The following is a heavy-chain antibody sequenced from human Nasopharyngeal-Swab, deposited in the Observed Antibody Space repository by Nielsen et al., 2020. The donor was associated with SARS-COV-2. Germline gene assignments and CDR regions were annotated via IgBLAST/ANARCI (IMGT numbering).Heavy chain of an antibody. CDR2: FYSGGST. CDR3: AKNIRVLAGAAN. D-gene: IGHD6-19*01. J-gene: IGHJ4*02. V-gene: IGHV3-66*01. CDR1: GFTVSRNY. Sequence: GESLKISCAASGFTVSRNYMNWVRQAPGKGLEWVSVFYSGGSTYHADSVKGRFTISRDNSKNALFLRINSLRAEDTALYYCAKNIRVLAGAANWGQGTLVTVSS.